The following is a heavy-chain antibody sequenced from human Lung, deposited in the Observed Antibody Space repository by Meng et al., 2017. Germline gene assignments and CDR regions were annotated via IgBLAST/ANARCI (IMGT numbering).Heavy chain of an antibody. CDR2: ISTHNGNT. J-gene: IGHJ4*02. CDR1: ADTFANYA. D-gene: IGHD2-8*02. CDR3: ATARFSFLLGFDY. Sequence: QVQLGQSGAEIKKPGAAGKVACKASADTFANYAISWVRQAPGQGLEWMGRISTHNGNTNYALKLQGRVTVTTDTSTSTAYMELRNLRSDDTAIYYCATARFSFLLGFDYWGQGTLVTVSS. V-gene: IGHV1-18*01.